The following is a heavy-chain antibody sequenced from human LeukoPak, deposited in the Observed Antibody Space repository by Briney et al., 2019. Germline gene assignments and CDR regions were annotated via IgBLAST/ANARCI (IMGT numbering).Heavy chain of an antibody. Sequence: GGSLRLSCAASGFTFSSYAMSWVRQAPGKGLEWVSAISGSGGSTYYADSVKGRFTISRDNSKNTLYLQMNSLRAEDTAVYYCARDSGLLWFGELFIWGQGTLVTVSS. V-gene: IGHV3-23*01. CDR2: ISGSGGST. CDR1: GFTFSSYA. CDR3: ARDSGLLWFGELFI. J-gene: IGHJ4*02. D-gene: IGHD3-10*01.